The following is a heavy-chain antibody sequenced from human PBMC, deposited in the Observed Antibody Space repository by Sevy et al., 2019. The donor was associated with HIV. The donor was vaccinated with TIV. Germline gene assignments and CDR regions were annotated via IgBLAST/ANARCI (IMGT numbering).Heavy chain of an antibody. D-gene: IGHD5-18*01. J-gene: IGHJ4*02. Sequence: GGSLRLSCAASGFTFNTHAMNWVRPAPGKGLEWVGFMRSNAFVGTAVYAASVKGRFTISTDDSKASAHLQMNSLRTEDTGVYYCIRSRLLGYTAMVPDYWGQGTLVTVSS. CDR2: MRSNAFVGTA. V-gene: IGHV3-49*04. CDR1: GFTFNTHA. CDR3: IRSRLLGYTAMVPDY.